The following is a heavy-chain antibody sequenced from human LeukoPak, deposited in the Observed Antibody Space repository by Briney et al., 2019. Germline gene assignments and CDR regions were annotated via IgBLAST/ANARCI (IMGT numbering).Heavy chain of an antibody. V-gene: IGHV3-9*01. CDR3: AKDGGAYSSGWYPT. D-gene: IGHD6-19*01. Sequence: PGGSLRLSCAASGFTFDDYAMHWVRQAPGKGLEWVSGISWNSGSIGYADSVKGRFTISRDNAKNSLYLQMNSLRAEDTALYYCAKDGGAYSSGWYPTWGQGTLVTVSS. CDR1: GFTFDDYA. J-gene: IGHJ4*02. CDR2: ISWNSGSI.